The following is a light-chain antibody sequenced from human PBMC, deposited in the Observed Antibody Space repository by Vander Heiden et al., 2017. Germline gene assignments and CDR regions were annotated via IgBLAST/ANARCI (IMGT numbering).Light chain of an antibody. V-gene: IGKV1-33*01. J-gene: IGKJ3*01. CDR2: DAS. CDR3: QQYDNLPR. Sequence: DIQMTQSPSSLSASVGDRVTITCQASQDISNYLNWYQQKPGKAPKLLIYDASNLETGVPSRFSGSGSGTDFTFTISSLQPEDIATYYCQQYDNLPRFGPWTKVXIK. CDR1: QDISNY.